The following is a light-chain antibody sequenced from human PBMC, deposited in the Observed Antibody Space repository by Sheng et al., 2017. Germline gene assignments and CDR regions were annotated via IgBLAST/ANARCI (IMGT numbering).Light chain of an antibody. CDR3: QQYQSYPHT. V-gene: IGKV3-15*01. Sequence: EVVVTQSPATLSVSPGERATLSCRASRNIGNSLAWYQQKPGQAPRLLMYGASSRATGVSDRFSGSGYGTEFTLTISSLQPDDFATYYCQQYQSYPHTFGQGTKLEI. CDR1: RNIGNS. CDR2: GAS. J-gene: IGKJ2*01.